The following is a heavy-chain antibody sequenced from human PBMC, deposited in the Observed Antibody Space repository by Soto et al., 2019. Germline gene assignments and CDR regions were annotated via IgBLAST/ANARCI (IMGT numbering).Heavy chain of an antibody. CDR3: ARGPSGDKVDH. Sequence: QVQLQESGPGLVKPSQTLSLTCTVSGGSISSDYYCWSWIRQSPEKGLEWSGHIYNSVNTYSNPSLSXRXTXSXXTSKNHFSLKLTSVTAADTAVYYCARGPSGDKVDHWGQGTLVTVSS. V-gene: IGHV4-30-4*01. D-gene: IGHD7-27*01. CDR1: GGSISSDYYC. J-gene: IGHJ4*02. CDR2: IYNSVNT.